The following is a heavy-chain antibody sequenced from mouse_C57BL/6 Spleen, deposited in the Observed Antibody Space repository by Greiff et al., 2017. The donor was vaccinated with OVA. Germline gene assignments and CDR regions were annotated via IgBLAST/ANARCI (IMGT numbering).Heavy chain of an antibody. CDR1: GYTFTDYE. CDR3: TRDWYDYDDWFAY. J-gene: IGHJ3*01. D-gene: IGHD2-4*01. CDR2: IDPETGGT. V-gene: IGHV1-15*01. Sequence: VQLVESGAELVRPGASVTLSCKASGYTFTDYEMHWVKQTPVHGLEWIGAIDPETGGTAYNQKFKGKAILTADKSSSTAYMELRSLTSEDSAVYYCTRDWYDYDDWFAYWGQGTLVTVSA.